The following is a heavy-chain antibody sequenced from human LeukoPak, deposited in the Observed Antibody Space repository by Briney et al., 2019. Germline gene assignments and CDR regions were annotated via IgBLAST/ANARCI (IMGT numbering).Heavy chain of an antibody. CDR2: IFYSGST. D-gene: IGHD4-17*01. Sequence: PSETLSLTCTVSGGSIGSGGHYWSWIRQSPGKGLEWIGYIFYSGSTYYNPSLKTRVTISVDTSKNQFSLKLNSVTAADTAVYYCARDEKGYGEIDYWGQGTLVTVSS. J-gene: IGHJ4*02. CDR1: GGSIGSGGHY. V-gene: IGHV4-30-4*01. CDR3: ARDEKGYGEIDY.